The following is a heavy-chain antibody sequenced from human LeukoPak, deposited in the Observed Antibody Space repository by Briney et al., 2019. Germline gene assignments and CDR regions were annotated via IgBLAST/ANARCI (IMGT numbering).Heavy chain of an antibody. J-gene: IGHJ6*02. Sequence: GGSLRLSCAASGFTFSGYDMSWVRQAPGKGLEWVSYTSSSSSTIYYADSVKSRFTISRDNAKDSLYLQMNSLRAEDTAVYYCARLRYYGMDVWGQGTTVTVSS. CDR2: TSSSSSTI. V-gene: IGHV3-48*04. CDR1: GFTFSGYD. CDR3: ARLRYYGMDV.